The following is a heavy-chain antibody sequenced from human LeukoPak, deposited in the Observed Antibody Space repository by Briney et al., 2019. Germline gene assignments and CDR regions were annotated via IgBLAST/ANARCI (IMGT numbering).Heavy chain of an antibody. CDR1: GGSLSSSSYY. CDR3: ARLATPSTMAARGRSWFES. V-gene: IGHV4-39*07. D-gene: IGHD6-6*01. Sequence: PSETLSLTCTVSGGSLSSSSYYWGWIRQPPGKGLEWIGTIFYSGSTYYNPSLKSRVTISVDTSKNQFSLKPSSVTAADTAVYCARLATPSTMAARGRSWFESWGQGTLVTVSS. J-gene: IGHJ5*01. CDR2: IFYSGST.